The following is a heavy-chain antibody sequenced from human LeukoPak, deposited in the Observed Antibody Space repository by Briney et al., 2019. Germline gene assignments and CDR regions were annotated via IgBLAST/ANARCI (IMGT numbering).Heavy chain of an antibody. D-gene: IGHD1-1*01. CDR3: ARGQLFKSAMDV. J-gene: IGHJ6*02. V-gene: IGHV3-11*01. Sequence: GGSLRLSCAASGFTFSDYYIHWLRQAPGKGLEGVSYVSSSGATIFYADSVRARFNISRDNTRNSLYLQMNSLRVEDTAVYYCARGQLFKSAMDVWGHGSTVTVSS. CDR2: VSSSGATI. CDR1: GFTFSDYY.